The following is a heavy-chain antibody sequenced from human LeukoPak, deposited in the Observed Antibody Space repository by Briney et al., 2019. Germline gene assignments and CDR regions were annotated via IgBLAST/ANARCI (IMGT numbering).Heavy chain of an antibody. Sequence: GGSLRLSCAASGFTFSSYSMNWVRQAPGKGLEWVSSISSSSYIYYADSVKGRFTISRDNAKNSLYLQMNSLRAEDTAVYYCAKLDTYYYDSSGYYLHSSWGQGTLVTVSS. V-gene: IGHV3-21*04. J-gene: IGHJ4*02. CDR1: GFTFSSYS. CDR2: ISSSSYI. D-gene: IGHD3-22*01. CDR3: AKLDTYYYDSSGYYLHSS.